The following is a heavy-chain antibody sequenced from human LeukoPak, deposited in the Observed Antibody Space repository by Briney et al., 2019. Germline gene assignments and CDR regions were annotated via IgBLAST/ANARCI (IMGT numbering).Heavy chain of an antibody. V-gene: IGHV3-73*01. CDR2: IRSKANSYAT. CDR1: GFTFSGSA. Sequence: GGSLRLSCAASGFTFSGSAMHWVRQASGKGLEWVGRIRSKANSYATAYAASVKGRFTISRDDSKNTAYLQMNSLKTEDTAVYYCSALPSQQPDWGQGTLVTVSS. J-gene: IGHJ1*01. CDR3: SALPSQQPD. D-gene: IGHD6-13*01.